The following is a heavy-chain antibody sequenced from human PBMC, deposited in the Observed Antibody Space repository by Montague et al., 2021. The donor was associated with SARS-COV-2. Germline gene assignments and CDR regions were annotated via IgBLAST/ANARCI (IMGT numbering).Heavy chain of an antibody. CDR1: GGSVSSYY. V-gene: IGHV4-59*02. CDR3: ARAGGFYGYWSGYSSSAGFFDP. D-gene: IGHD3-3*01. J-gene: IGHJ5*02. CDR2: IYYSGST. Sequence: SETLSLTGTVSGGSVSSYYWSWIRQSPGKGLQWLGYIYYSGSTDYNPSLKSRVTMSVDTSKNQLSLRLNSVTTADTAVYFCARAGGFYGYWSGYSSSAGFFDPWGQGILVTVSS.